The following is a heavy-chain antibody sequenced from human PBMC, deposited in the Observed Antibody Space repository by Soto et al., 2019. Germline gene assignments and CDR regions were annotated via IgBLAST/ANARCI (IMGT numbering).Heavy chain of an antibody. Sequence: LRLSCAASGFTFSSYAMSWVRQAPGKGLEWVSAISGSGGSTYYADSVKGRFTISRDNSKNTLYLQMNSLRAEDTAVYYCATPIVNGHKTNFDYWGQGTLVTVS. CDR1: GFTFSSYA. D-gene: IGHD3-16*02. CDR3: ATPIVNGHKTNFDY. CDR2: ISGSGGST. V-gene: IGHV3-23*01. J-gene: IGHJ4*02.